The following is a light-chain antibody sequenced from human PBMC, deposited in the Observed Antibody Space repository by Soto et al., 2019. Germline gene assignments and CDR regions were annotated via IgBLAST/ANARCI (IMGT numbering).Light chain of an antibody. V-gene: IGLV2-14*01. J-gene: IGLJ1*01. CDR3: SSYTSTSTYV. Sequence: QSALTQPASVSGSPGQSIAISCTGTSSDVGGYNYVSWYQQYPGKAPKLMIYHVSNRPSGVSNRFSGSKSGNSASLTISGHQSEDEADYYCSSYTSTSTYVFGTGTKLTVL. CDR2: HVS. CDR1: SSDVGGYNY.